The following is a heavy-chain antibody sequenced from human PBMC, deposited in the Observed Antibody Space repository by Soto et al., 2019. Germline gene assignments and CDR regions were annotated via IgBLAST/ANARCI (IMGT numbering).Heavy chain of an antibody. CDR1: GYIFTSYY. Sequence: GASVKVSCKASGYIFTSYYLHWVRQAPGLGLEWVGRINPILSMSNYAQKFQGRVTMTADKSTNTAYMELRSLRSEDTAMYYCATSYGSGYRAFDYWGQGALVTVSS. CDR2: INPILSMS. D-gene: IGHD3-10*01. V-gene: IGHV1-69*02. J-gene: IGHJ4*02. CDR3: ATSYGSGYRAFDY.